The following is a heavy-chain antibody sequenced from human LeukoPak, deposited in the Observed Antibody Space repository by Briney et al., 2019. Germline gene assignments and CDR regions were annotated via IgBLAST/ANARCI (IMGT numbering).Heavy chain of an antibody. V-gene: IGHV3-30-3*01. CDR3: AKGNYREDSVSPCFDY. J-gene: IGHJ4*02. CDR2: ISYDGSNK. D-gene: IGHD1-7*01. CDR1: GFTFSSYA. Sequence: GGSLRLSCAASGFTFSSYAMHWVRQAPGKGLEWVAVISYDGSNKYYADSVKGRFTISRDNSKNTLYLQMNSLRAEDTAVYYCAKGNYREDSVSPCFDYWGQGTLVTVSS.